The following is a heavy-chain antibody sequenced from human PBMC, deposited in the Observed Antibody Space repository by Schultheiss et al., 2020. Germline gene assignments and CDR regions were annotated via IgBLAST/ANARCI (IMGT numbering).Heavy chain of an antibody. V-gene: IGHV3-48*01. Sequence: GGSLRLSCAASGFTFSSYSMNWVRQAPGKGLEWVSYISSSSSTIYYADSVKGRFTISRDNAKNSLYLQMNSLRAEDTAVYYCARVRLRYFDWLLSGDYYYYGMDVWGQGPTVNVS. CDR3: ARVRLRYFDWLLSGDYYYYGMDV. J-gene: IGHJ6*02. D-gene: IGHD3-9*01. CDR2: ISSSSSTI. CDR1: GFTFSSYS.